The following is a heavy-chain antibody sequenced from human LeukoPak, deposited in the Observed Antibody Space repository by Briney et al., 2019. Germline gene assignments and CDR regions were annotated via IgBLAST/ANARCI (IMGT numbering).Heavy chain of an antibody. CDR2: INHNGNVN. V-gene: IGHV3-7*03. CDR3: ARGGGLDV. D-gene: IGHD3-16*01. CDR1: GFSFSDHY. Sequence: GGSLRLSCVASGFSFSDHYMEWVRQAPGKGLEWVASINHNGNVNYYVDSVKGRFTISRDNAKNSLYLQMSNLRAEDTAVYFCARGGGLDVWGQGATVTVPS. J-gene: IGHJ6*02.